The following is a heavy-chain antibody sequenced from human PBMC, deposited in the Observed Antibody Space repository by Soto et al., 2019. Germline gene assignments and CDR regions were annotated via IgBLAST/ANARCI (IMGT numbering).Heavy chain of an antibody. CDR3: AGIIVVVPPEIETAFDI. Sequence: QVQLQESGPGLVKPSETLSLTCTVSGGSISSYYWNWIRQPAGKGLEWIGRIFPSGSTNYNPSLKSRVTMSLDMSKNQFSLKLSSVTAADTAVYYCAGIIVVVPPEIETAFDIWGQGTMVTVSS. V-gene: IGHV4-4*07. D-gene: IGHD2-2*01. CDR2: IFPSGST. CDR1: GGSISSYY. J-gene: IGHJ3*02.